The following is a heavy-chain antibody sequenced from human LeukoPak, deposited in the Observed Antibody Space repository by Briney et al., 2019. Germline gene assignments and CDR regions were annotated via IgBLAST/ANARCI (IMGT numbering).Heavy chain of an antibody. Sequence: GASVKVSCKASGYTFTSYYXXWVRQAPGQGLEXXXXXNPSGGSTSYAQKFQGRVTVTRDTFTSTVYMELSSLRSEDTAVYYCARGYCSGGSCYTIDFWGQGTLVTVSS. CDR3: ARGYCSGGSCYTIDF. CDR1: GYTFTSYY. V-gene: IGHV1-46*01. J-gene: IGHJ4*02. CDR2: XNPSGGST. D-gene: IGHD2-15*01.